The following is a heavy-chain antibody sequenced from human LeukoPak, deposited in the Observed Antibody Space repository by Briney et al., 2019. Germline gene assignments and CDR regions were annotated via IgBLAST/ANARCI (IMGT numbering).Heavy chain of an antibody. V-gene: IGHV6-1*01. CDR2: TYYRSKWYN. Sequence: SQTLSLTCAISGDSVSSNSAAWHWIRQSPSRGLEWLGRTYYRSKWYNDSPVSLKSRITIIPDTSKNQFSLQLNSVTPEDTAVYYCARENNLGTFDYWGQGTLVTVSS. J-gene: IGHJ4*02. D-gene: IGHD7-27*01. CDR1: GDSVSSNSAA. CDR3: ARENNLGTFDY.